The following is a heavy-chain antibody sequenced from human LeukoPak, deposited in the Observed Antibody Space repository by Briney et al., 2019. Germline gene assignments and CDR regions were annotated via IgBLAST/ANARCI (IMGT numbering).Heavy chain of an antibody. D-gene: IGHD3-22*01. J-gene: IGHJ6*02. Sequence: GASVKVSCKASGGTFSSYAISWVRQAPGQGLEWMGWIIPILGIANYAQKFQGRVTITADKSTSTAYMELSSLRSEDTAVYYCARRVAASYDMDVWGQGTTVTVPS. CDR1: GGTFSSYA. CDR3: ARRVAASYDMDV. V-gene: IGHV1-69*10. CDR2: IIPILGIA.